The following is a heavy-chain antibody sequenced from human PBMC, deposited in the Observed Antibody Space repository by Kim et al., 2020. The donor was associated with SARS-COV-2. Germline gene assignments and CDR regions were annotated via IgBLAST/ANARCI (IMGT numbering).Heavy chain of an antibody. CDR1: GGSISSYY. Sequence: SETLSLTCTVSGGSISSYYWSWIRQPAGKGLEWIGRIYTSGSTNYNPSLKSRVTMSVDTSKNQFSLKLSSVTAADTAVYYCARVGLGYCSSTSCYDAFDIWGQGTMVTVSS. D-gene: IGHD2-2*01. CDR2: IYTSGST. V-gene: IGHV4-4*07. CDR3: ARVGLGYCSSTSCYDAFDI. J-gene: IGHJ3*02.